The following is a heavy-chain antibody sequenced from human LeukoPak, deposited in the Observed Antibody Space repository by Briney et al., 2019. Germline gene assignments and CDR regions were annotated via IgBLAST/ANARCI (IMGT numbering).Heavy chain of an antibody. CDR1: GGTFSSYA. Sequence: SVKVSCKASGGTFSSYAISWVRQAPGQGLEWMGRIIPILGIANYAQNFQGRVTITADKSTSTAYMELSSLRSEGTAVYYCARSGLLCSSTSYYDYWGQGTLVTVSS. CDR2: IIPILGIA. J-gene: IGHJ4*02. CDR3: ARSGLLCSSTSYYDY. D-gene: IGHD2-2*01. V-gene: IGHV1-69*04.